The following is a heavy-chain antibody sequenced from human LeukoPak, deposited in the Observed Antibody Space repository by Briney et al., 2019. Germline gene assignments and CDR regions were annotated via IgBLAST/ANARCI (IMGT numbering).Heavy chain of an antibody. CDR3: AKDDTYYYGSGSAQDY. Sequence: GGSLRLSCAASGFTFSSYAMSWVRQAPGKGLEWVSAISGSGGSTYYADSVKGRFTISRDSSKNTLYLQMNSLRAEDTAVYYCAKDDTYYYGSGSAQDYWGQGTLVTVSS. CDR1: GFTFSSYA. D-gene: IGHD3-10*01. CDR2: ISGSGGST. J-gene: IGHJ4*02. V-gene: IGHV3-23*01.